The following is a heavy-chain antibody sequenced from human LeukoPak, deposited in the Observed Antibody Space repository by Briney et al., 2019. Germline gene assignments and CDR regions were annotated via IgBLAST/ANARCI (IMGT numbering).Heavy chain of an antibody. CDR1: GGSISSSSYY. Sequence: PSETLSLTCTVSGGSISSSSYYWGWIRQPPGKGLEWIGSIYYSGSTYYNPSLKSRVTISVDTSKNQFSLTLSSVTAADTAVYYCARPLNFGSGSPPGYWGQGTLVTVSS. J-gene: IGHJ4*02. V-gene: IGHV4-39*01. D-gene: IGHD3-10*01. CDR3: ARPLNFGSGSPPGY. CDR2: IYYSGST.